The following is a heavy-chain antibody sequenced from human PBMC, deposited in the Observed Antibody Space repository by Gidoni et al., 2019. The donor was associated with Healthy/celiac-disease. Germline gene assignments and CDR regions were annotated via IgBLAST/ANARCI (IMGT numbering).Heavy chain of an antibody. CDR3: ARWELLQGYFDY. J-gene: IGHJ4*02. V-gene: IGHV4-34*01. D-gene: IGHD1-26*01. CDR2: INHSGST. CDR1: GGSFSGYY. Sequence: QVQLQQWGAGLLKPSETLSLTCAVYGGSFSGYYWSWIRQPPGKGLEWIGEINHSGSTNYNPSLKSRVTISVDTSKNQFSLKLSSVTAADTAVYYCARWELLQGYFDYWGQGTLVTVSS.